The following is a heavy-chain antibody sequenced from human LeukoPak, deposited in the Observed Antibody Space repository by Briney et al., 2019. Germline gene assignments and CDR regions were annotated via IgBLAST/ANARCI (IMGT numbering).Heavy chain of an antibody. CDR2: IRFDGSNK. CDR1: GFTFNTYG. Sequence: GGSLRLSCAASGFTFNTYGMHWVRQAPGKGLEWVAFIRFDGSNKYYGDSVKGRFTISRDNAKNSLYLQMNSLRAEDTAVYYCARYRYYYGSGSFYGMDVWGQGTTVTVSS. D-gene: IGHD3-10*01. V-gene: IGHV3-30*02. J-gene: IGHJ6*02. CDR3: ARYRYYYGSGSFYGMDV.